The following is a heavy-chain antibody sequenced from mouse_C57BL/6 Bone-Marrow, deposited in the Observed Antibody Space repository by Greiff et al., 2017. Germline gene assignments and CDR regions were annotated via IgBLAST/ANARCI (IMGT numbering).Heavy chain of an antibody. CDR1: GYTFTDYY. Sequence: QVQLQQSGAELVRPGASVKLSCKASGYTFTDYYINWVKQRPGQGLEWIARIYPGSGNTYYNEKFKGKATLTAEKSSSTAYMQLSSLTSEDSAVYFCARFITTVGAHYYAMDYWGQGTSVTVSS. J-gene: IGHJ4*01. V-gene: IGHV1-76*01. CDR2: IYPGSGNT. CDR3: ARFITTVGAHYYAMDY. D-gene: IGHD1-1*01.